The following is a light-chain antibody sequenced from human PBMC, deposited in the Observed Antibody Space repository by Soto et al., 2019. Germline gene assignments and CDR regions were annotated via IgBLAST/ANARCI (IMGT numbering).Light chain of an antibody. CDR1: QSFSTW. J-gene: IGKJ1*01. V-gene: IGKV1-5*01. CDR3: QQYKSYSAT. Sequence: IQMTQSPSTLSAAVRDRITITSRASQSFSTWLAWYQQKTGKAPKILIYDASSLESGVPSRFRGSGSGTEFTLPIGRLQPDDFETYYCQQYKSYSATFGQGTKVDIK. CDR2: DAS.